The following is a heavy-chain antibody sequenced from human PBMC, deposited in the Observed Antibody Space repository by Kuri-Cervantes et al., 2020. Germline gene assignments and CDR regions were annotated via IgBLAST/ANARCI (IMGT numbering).Heavy chain of an antibody. CDR2: IYTSGST. V-gene: IGHV4-4*07. D-gene: IGHD6-19*01. Sequence: GSLRLSCTVSGGSISSYYWSWIRQPAGKGLEWIGRIYTSGSTNYNPSLKSRVTMSVDTSKNQFSLKVSSVTAADTAVYYCARTGNLAVAGNYWGQGTLVTVSS. CDR1: GGSISSYY. CDR3: ARTGNLAVAGNY. J-gene: IGHJ4*02.